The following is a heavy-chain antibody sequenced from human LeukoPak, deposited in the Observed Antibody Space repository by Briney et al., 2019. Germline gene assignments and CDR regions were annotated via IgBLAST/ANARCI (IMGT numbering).Heavy chain of an antibody. CDR1: GDSISSYY. CDR3: ARLAYYYDSSGYYYYFDY. V-gene: IGHV4-59*08. J-gene: IGHJ4*02. CDR2: IYYSGST. Sequence: SSETLSLTCTVSGDSISSYYWSWIRQPPGKGLEWIGYIYYSGSTNYNPSLKSRVTISVDTSKNQFSLKLSSVTAADTAVYYCARLAYYYDSSGYYYYFDYWGQGTLVTVSS. D-gene: IGHD3-22*01.